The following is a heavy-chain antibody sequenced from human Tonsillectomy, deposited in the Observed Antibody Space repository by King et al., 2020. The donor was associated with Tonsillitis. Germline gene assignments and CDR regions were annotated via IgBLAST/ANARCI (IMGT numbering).Heavy chain of an antibody. CDR1: GFTFTNAW. Sequence: VQLVESGGGLVKPGGSLRLSCAASGFTFTNAWMSWVRQAPGKGLEWVGRIRSIPDGGTTDYAAPVKGRFTISRDDSKNTLYLQMNSLKTEDTAVYYCTTLLNYHVLTDYYFDYWGQGTQVTVSS. CDR3: TTLLNYHVLTDYYFDY. D-gene: IGHD3/OR15-3a*01. CDR2: IRSIPDGGTT. J-gene: IGHJ4*02. V-gene: IGHV3-15*01.